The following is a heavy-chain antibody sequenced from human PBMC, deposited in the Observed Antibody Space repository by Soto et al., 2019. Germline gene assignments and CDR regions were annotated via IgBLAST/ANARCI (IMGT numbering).Heavy chain of an antibody. Sequence: VSVKVSCKASGYTFTSYGISWVRQAPGQGLEWMGWISAYNGNTNYAQKLQGRVTMTTDTSTSTAYMELRSLRSDDTAVYYCARVKGSGYHNWFDPWGQGTLVTAPQ. D-gene: IGHD3-22*01. J-gene: IGHJ5*02. CDR2: ISAYNGNT. V-gene: IGHV1-18*01. CDR3: ARVKGSGYHNWFDP. CDR1: GYTFTSYG.